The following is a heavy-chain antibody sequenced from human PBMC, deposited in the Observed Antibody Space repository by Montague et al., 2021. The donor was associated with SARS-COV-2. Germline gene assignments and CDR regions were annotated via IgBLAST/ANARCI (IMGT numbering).Heavy chain of an antibody. CDR1: GFTFDTYW. D-gene: IGHD3-3*01. J-gene: IGHJ4*01. CDR2: LKQDGGEE. Sequence: SLRLSCAASGFTFDTYWFSWVRQSPCKGLECVANLKQDGGEENYIYSXKGLFSISRDTAKSSVYLQMNSLRAEDTALYYCARVLRSSFWSGFLFDLWGHGALVTVSS. V-gene: IGHV3-7*01. CDR3: ARVLRSSFWSGFLFDL.